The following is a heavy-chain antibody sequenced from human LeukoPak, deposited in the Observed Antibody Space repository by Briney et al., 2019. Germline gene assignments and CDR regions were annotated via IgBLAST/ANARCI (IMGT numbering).Heavy chain of an antibody. CDR2: INHSGST. CDR1: GGSFSGYY. V-gene: IGHV4-34*01. Sequence: SETLSLTCAVYGGSFSGYYWSWIRQPPGKGLEWIGEINHSGSTNYNPSLESRVTISVDTSKNQFSLKLSSVTAADTAVYYCARGNSYDILTGYPSSFFYVYWGQGTLVTVSS. CDR3: ARGNSYDILTGYPSSFFYVY. J-gene: IGHJ4*02. D-gene: IGHD3-9*01.